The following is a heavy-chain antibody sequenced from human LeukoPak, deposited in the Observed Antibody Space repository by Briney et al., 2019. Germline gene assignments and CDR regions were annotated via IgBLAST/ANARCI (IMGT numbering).Heavy chain of an antibody. CDR2: FDPEDGET. J-gene: IGHJ4*02. D-gene: IGHD4-17*01. V-gene: IGHV1-24*01. CDR1: GYTLTELS. Sequence: ASVKVSCKVSGYTLTELSMHWVRQAPGKGLERMGGFDPEDGETIYAQKFQGRVTMTEDTSTDTAYMELSSLRSEDTAVYYCATLQRTTRRVYGDYERYFDYWGQGTLVTVSS. CDR3: ATLQRTTRRVYGDYERYFDY.